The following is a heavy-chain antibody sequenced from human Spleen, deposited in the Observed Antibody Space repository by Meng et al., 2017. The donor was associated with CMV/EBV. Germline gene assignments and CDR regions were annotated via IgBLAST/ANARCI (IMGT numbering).Heavy chain of an antibody. J-gene: IGHJ6*02. V-gene: IGHV3-66*02. CDR3: ARGPARYNWKDDYSYYYGMDV. CDR2: IDNGGTT. Sequence: GESLKISCAASGFPVSGNYMNWVRQAPGKGLEWVSLIDNGGTTYYADSVKGRCTISRDNSKNALYLHMNSLRVEDTSVYYCARGPARYNWKDDYSYYYGMDVWGRGTTVTVSS. CDR1: GFPVSGNY. D-gene: IGHD1-1*01.